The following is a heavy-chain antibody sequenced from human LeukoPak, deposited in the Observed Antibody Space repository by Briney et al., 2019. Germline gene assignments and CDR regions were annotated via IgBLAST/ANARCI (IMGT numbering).Heavy chain of an antibody. J-gene: IGHJ4*02. CDR2: IDSNTGGI. CDR1: GYTFTAYY. CDR3: ARADYGSGSYYMNY. Sequence: ASVKVSCKASGYTFTAYYMHWVRQAPGQGLEWMGWIDSNTGGINYAQKFQGRVTMTRDTSISTAYMELGSLRSEDTAVYYCARADYGSGSYYMNYWGQGTLVTVSS. V-gene: IGHV1-2*02. D-gene: IGHD3-10*01.